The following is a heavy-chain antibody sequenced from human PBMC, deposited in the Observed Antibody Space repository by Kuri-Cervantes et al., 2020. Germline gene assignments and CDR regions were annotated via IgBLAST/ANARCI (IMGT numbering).Heavy chain of an antibody. Sequence: ASVKVSCKAFGGTFSRYAISWVRQAPGQGLEWMGWISAYNGNTNYAQKLQGRVTMTTDTSTSTAYMELRSLRSDDTAVYYCARDSSGYYSGWFDPWGQGTLVTVSS. CDR1: GGTFSRYA. V-gene: IGHV1-18*01. D-gene: IGHD3-22*01. CDR3: ARDSSGYYSGWFDP. CDR2: ISAYNGNT. J-gene: IGHJ5*02.